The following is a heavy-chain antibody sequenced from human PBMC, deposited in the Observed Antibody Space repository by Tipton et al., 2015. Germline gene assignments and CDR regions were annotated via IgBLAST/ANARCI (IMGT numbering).Heavy chain of an antibody. CDR3: ARLFYSTSWYWFDP. J-gene: IGHJ5*02. V-gene: IGHV4-59*01. Sequence: TLSLTCSVSSDSISKYYWSWIRQPPGKELEWIGYIQYSGSTYYNPSLKSRVTISVDTSKNQFSLKLSSVTAADTAVYYCARLFYSTSWYWFDPWGQGTLVTVSS. CDR1: SDSISKYY. D-gene: IGHD6-13*01. CDR2: IQYSGST.